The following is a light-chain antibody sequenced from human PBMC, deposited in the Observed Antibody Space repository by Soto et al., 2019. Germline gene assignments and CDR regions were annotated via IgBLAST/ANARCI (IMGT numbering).Light chain of an antibody. J-gene: IGKJ1*01. V-gene: IGKV3-15*01. CDR2: GAS. CDR1: QSVSSN. Sequence: EIVMTQSPATLSVSPGERATLSCRASQSVSSNLAWYQQKPGQAPRLLIYGASTRATGIPARFSGSGSGTEFTLTISSLHSEDVAFYYCQQYNSWPRTFGQGTKVEIK. CDR3: QQYNSWPRT.